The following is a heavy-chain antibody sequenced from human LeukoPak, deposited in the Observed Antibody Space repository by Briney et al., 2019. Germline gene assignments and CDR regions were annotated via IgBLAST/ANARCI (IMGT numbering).Heavy chain of an antibody. CDR2: ISSSSSYI. Sequence: PGGSLRLSCAASGFTFSSYSMNWVRQAPGKGLEWVSSISSSSSYIYYADSVMGRFTISRDNAKNSLYLQMNSLRAEDTAVYYCARFHGFGWGTVVGDNWFDPWGQGTLVTVSS. D-gene: IGHD4-23*01. V-gene: IGHV3-21*04. CDR1: GFTFSSYS. CDR3: ARFHGFGWGTVVGDNWFDP. J-gene: IGHJ5*02.